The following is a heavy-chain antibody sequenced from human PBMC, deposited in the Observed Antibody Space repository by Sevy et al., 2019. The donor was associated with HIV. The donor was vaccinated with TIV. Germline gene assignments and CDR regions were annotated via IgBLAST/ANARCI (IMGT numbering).Heavy chain of an antibody. Sequence: GGSLRLSCAASGFTFSSYGMHWVRQAPGKGLEWVAVISYDGSNKYYADSVKGRFTISRDNSKNTLYLQMNSLRAEDTAVYYCAGGWFRGVIMYYYYGMDVWGQGTTVTVSS. J-gene: IGHJ6*02. CDR2: ISYDGSNK. CDR3: AGGWFRGVIMYYYYGMDV. CDR1: GFTFSSYG. D-gene: IGHD3-10*01. V-gene: IGHV3-30*03.